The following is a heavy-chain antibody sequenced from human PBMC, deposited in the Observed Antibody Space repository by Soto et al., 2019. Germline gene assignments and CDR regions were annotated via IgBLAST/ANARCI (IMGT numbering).Heavy chain of an antibody. CDR2: IGAAVDP. CDR1: GFSFGNYD. Sequence: GGSLRLSCAASGFSFGNYDLNWVRQATGKGLEWVSAIGAAVDPYYIASVKGRFTVSSHNAQKSLYLPMNNLRVEETAISYCAIAYETRQLRRGYYYYARDFWDEGTP. V-gene: IGHV3-13*05. D-gene: IGHD1-26*01. CDR3: AIAYETRQLRRGYYYYARDF. J-gene: IGHJ6*02.